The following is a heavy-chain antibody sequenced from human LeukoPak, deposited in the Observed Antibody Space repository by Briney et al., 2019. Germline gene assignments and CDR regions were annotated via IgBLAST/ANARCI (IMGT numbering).Heavy chain of an antibody. D-gene: IGHD3/OR15-3a*01. CDR3: ARYEEFSTGYSASSPRHYFDH. CDR2: IYYTGST. V-gene: IGHV4-59*01. CDR1: GGSFSGYY. Sequence: SETLSLTCAVYGGSFSGYYWSWIRQPPGKGLECIGHIYYTGSTYYKPSLESRVTISVDTATNQISLKLSYVTAADTAVYYCARYEEFSTGYSASSPRHYFDHWGQGTMVTVSS. J-gene: IGHJ4*02.